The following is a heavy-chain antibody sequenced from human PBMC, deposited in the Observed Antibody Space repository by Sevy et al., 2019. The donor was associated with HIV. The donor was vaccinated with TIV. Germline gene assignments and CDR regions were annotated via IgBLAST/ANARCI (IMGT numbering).Heavy chain of an antibody. J-gene: IGHJ6*02. V-gene: IGHV3-13*01. CDR2: IGYAGDI. Sequence: GGSLRLSCAASGFTFSKDDMHWVHQVSGKSLEWVSGIGYAGDIYYLDSVKGRFTISRENAKNSLYLEMNSLRAGDTALYYCARGGHDGYYYYGLDVWGQGTTVTVSS. D-gene: IGHD5-12*01. CDR1: GFTFSKDD. CDR3: ARGGHDGYYYYGLDV.